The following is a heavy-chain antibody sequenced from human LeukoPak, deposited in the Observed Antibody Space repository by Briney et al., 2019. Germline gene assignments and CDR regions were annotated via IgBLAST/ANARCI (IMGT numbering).Heavy chain of an antibody. Sequence: ASVKVSCKASGYTFTDYLIHWVRQAPGQGPEWVGWIHPNSGGTNYAPKFQGRVAMTRDTSFTTAYMDVSSLRSDDTAVYYCARAVGRSGPAAFDVWGQGTMVTVSS. J-gene: IGHJ3*01. CDR2: IHPNSGGT. CDR3: ARAVGRSGPAAFDV. D-gene: IGHD3-3*01. CDR1: GYTFTDYL. V-gene: IGHV1-2*02.